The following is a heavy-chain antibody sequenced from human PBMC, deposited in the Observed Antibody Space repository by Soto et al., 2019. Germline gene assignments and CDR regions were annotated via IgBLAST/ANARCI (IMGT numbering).Heavy chain of an antibody. D-gene: IGHD1-26*01. CDR1: GFTFSSYS. CDR3: ARDWGIAGMDV. CDR2: MNTRGTTV. V-gene: IGHV3-48*01. Sequence: PGGSLRLSCSASGFTFSSYSMKWVRQAPGKGLEWISYMNTRGTTVHYADSVKGRFTVSRDNAKNSLFLQMNSLRAEDTAIYYCARDWGIAGMDVWGQGTTVTVSS. J-gene: IGHJ6*02.